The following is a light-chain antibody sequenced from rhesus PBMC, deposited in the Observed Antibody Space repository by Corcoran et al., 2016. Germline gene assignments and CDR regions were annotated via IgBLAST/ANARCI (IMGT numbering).Light chain of an antibody. CDR3: QRETNWSLT. V-gene: IGKV3-17*02. CDR1: QSGSSR. J-gene: IGKJ4*01. Sequence: EIVLTQSPATLTLSPGERATLSCRDSQSGSSRLAWYQQKPGQPPRSLSYDASNRVPGIPDRVSGSGSGTGFTLTISCLEPEYVAVYFCQRETNWSLTFDRGTKV. CDR2: DAS.